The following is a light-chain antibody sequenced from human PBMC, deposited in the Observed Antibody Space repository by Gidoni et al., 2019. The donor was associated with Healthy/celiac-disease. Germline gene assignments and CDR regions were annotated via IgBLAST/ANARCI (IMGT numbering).Light chain of an antibody. Sequence: TVMIQSPDSLATSLGDRATINCKSSQSVLYSSNNKNYLPWYQQKPGQPPKLLFCWASTRESGVPDRCSGSGSGTDFTLTSSSLQAEDVAVYYCQQYYSTPITFGQGTRLEIK. CDR3: QQYYSTPIT. CDR1: QSVLYSSNNKNY. V-gene: IGKV4-1*01. CDR2: WAS. J-gene: IGKJ5*01.